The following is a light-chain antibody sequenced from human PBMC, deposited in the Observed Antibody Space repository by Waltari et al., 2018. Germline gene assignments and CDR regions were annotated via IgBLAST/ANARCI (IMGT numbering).Light chain of an antibody. Sequence: EVVLTQSPGTLSLSPGERATLSCRASQSVSRYLAWYQQRPGQAPRLLIYAASTRATGVPDRFSGSEFGTDFSLTISRLEPEDFAVYYCQNHERLPATFGQGTKVEIK. CDR1: QSVSRY. CDR2: AAS. CDR3: QNHERLPAT. J-gene: IGKJ1*01. V-gene: IGKV3-20*01.